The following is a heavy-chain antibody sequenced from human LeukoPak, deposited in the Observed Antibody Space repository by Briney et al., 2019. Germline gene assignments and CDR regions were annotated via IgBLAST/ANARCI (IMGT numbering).Heavy chain of an antibody. V-gene: IGHV1-2*02. D-gene: IGHD2-15*01. Sequence: GASVKVSCKASGYTFTTYAINWVRQAPGQGLEWMGWISPKSGVTKISQKFQGRVALTRDTSISTAYMDLSRLTSDDTAVYYCEAGCSGGSCELDYWGQGTLVTVSS. CDR3: EAGCSGGSCELDY. CDR1: GYTFTTYA. CDR2: ISPKSGVT. J-gene: IGHJ4*02.